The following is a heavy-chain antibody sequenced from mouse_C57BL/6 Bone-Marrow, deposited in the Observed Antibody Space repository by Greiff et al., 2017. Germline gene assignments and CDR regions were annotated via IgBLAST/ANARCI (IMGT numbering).Heavy chain of an antibody. J-gene: IGHJ4*01. CDR1: GYTFTSYW. D-gene: IGHD2-2*01. CDR3: ARYGYPWAMDD. Sequence: QVQLQQPGAELVKPGASVKLSCKASGYTFTSYWMHWVKQRPGQGLEWIGMIHPNSGSTNYNEKFTSKATLTVDKSSSTAYMQLSSLTSEDSAVYYCARYGYPWAMDDWGQGTSVTVSS. CDR2: IHPNSGST. V-gene: IGHV1-64*01.